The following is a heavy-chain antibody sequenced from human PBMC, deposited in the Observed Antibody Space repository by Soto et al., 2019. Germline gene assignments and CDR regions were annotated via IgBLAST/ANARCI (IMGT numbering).Heavy chain of an antibody. CDR2: ISSNGGST. J-gene: IGHJ6*02. Sequence: GGSLRLSCAASGFTFSSYAMHWVRQAPGKGLEYVSAISSNGGSTYYANSVKGRFTISRDNSKNTLYLQMGSLRAEDMAVYYCARDGYSSSWYDRRHYYYGMDVWGQGTTVTVSS. CDR1: GFTFSSYA. D-gene: IGHD6-13*01. CDR3: ARDGYSSSWYDRRHYYYGMDV. V-gene: IGHV3-64*01.